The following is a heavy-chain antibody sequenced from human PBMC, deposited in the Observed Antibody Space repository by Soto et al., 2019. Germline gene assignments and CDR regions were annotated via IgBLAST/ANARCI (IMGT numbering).Heavy chain of an antibody. CDR3: ARDPSHCSSTTCARAFDI. D-gene: IGHD2-2*01. CDR1: GFTFSDYY. Sequence: GSLRLSCAASGFTFSDYYMTWIRQAPGKGLEWVSYISSSGSTIYYADSVKGRFTISRDNAKNSLYLQMNSLRVEDTAVYYCARDPSHCSSTTCARAFDIWGQGTMVTLSS. CDR2: ISSSGSTI. J-gene: IGHJ3*02. V-gene: IGHV3-11*01.